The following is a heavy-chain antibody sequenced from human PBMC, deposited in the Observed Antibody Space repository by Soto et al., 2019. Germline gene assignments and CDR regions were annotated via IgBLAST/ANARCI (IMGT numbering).Heavy chain of an antibody. CDR1: GFTFSSHA. Sequence: QGQLVESGGGVVQPGRSLRLSCAASGFTFSSHAMHWVRQAPGKGLEWVAIISYDGSTIFYGDSVKGRFTISRDNSKNTRYLHMTSLRPDDTAVYFCARHVASTVTTSDWLDPWCQGTLVPVSS. J-gene: IGHJ5*02. V-gene: IGHV3-30-3*01. CDR2: ISYDGSTI. CDR3: ARHVASTVTTSDWLDP. D-gene: IGHD4-4*01.